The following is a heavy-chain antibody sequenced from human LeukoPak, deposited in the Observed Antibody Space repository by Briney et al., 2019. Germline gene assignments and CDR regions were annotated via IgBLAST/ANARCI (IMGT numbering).Heavy chain of an antibody. D-gene: IGHD6-19*01. J-gene: IGHJ4*02. V-gene: IGHV1-18*01. CDR3: AEAPPIVFGQQWLVSFAY. Sequence: GAAVKVSCKASGYTFTSYGISWVRQAPGQGREWMGWISAYNGNTNYAQKLQGRGTMTTDTSTSTAHMELKILGCDDTAVYYLAEAPPIVFGQQWLVSFAYRGQGTLVTVSS. CDR1: GYTFTSYG. CDR2: ISAYNGNT.